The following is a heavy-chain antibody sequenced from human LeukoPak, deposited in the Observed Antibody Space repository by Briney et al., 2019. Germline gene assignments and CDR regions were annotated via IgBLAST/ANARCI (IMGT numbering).Heavy chain of an antibody. CDR1: GGSFSGYY. D-gene: IGHD4-17*01. CDR2: INHSGST. Sequence: PSETLSLTCAVYGGSFSGYYWSWIRQPPGKGLEWIGEINHSGSTNYNPSLKSRVTISVDTSKNQFSLKLSSVTAADTAVYYCARGDYGDYWIDCWGQGTLVTVSS. CDR3: ARGDYGDYWIDC. J-gene: IGHJ4*02. V-gene: IGHV4-34*01.